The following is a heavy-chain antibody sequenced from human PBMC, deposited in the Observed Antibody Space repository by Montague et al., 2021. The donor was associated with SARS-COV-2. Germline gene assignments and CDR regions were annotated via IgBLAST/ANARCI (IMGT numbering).Heavy chain of an antibody. D-gene: IGHD5-18*01. Sequence: SETLSLTCAVSGGSFSDYYWSWIRQPPGKGLEWIGEINHSGTTIYNPSLKSRVTISEDTSKNQFSLKLNSVTAADTAVYYCARGTKTVVMSGYGRGGHASDIWGQGTLVTVSS. CDR3: ARGTKTVVMSGYGRGGHASDI. CDR2: INHSGTT. CDR1: GGSFSDYY. V-gene: IGHV4-34*01. J-gene: IGHJ3*02.